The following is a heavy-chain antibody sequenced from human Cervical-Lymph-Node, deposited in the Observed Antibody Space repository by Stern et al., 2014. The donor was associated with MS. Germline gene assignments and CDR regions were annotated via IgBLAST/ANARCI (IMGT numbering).Heavy chain of an antibody. Sequence: VQLVQSGADVKKPGSSVRVSCKASGGISWLRQAPGQGLEWMGGSIPFGGTANYAQKFQGRLTIIADTSTNTNYMELSSLRSDDTAVYYCARGAGDNWFDPWGQGTLVSVSS. CDR2: SIPFGGTA. CDR3: ARGAGDNWFDP. CDR1: GG. J-gene: IGHJ5*02. D-gene: IGHD3-10*01. V-gene: IGHV1-69*06.